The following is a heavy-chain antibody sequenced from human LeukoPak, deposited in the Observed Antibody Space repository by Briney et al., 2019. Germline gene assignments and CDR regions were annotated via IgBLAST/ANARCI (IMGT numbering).Heavy chain of an antibody. J-gene: IGHJ6*02. CDR3: ARELRLWSYHNGMGV. Sequence: GGSLRLSCAVSGFTFSDYYMSWIRHAPGKGLEWVSDISSGGSSIYNADSVKGRFTISRDNAKKSLYLQMNSLRAEDTAVYYCARELRLWSYHNGMGVWGQGTTVTVSS. CDR2: ISSGGSSI. CDR1: GFTFSDYY. D-gene: IGHD5-18*01. V-gene: IGHV3-11*01.